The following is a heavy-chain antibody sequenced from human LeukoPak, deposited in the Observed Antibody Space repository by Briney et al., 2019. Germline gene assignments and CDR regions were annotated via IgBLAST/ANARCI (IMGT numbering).Heavy chain of an antibody. J-gene: IGHJ4*02. CDR2: IYYSGST. CDR3: ARTEYYYDSSGSSNYFDY. D-gene: IGHD3-22*01. V-gene: IGHV4-59*08. CDR1: GGSISSYY. Sequence: PSETLSLTCTVSGGSISSYYWSWIRQPPGKGLEWIGYIYYSGSTNYNPSLKSRVTISVDTSKNQFSLKLSSVTAADTAVYYCARTEYYYDSSGSSNYFDYWGQGTLVTVSS.